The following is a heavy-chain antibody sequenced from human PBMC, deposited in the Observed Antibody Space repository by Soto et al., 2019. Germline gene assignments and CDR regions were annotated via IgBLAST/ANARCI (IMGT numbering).Heavy chain of an antibody. CDR3: VRDGSKSLRDWFDP. Sequence: ETLSLTCNVSGGSISKFYWAWIRKTAGNGLEWMGRVYATGTTDYNPSLRSRVAMSVDISKKTFSLRLRSVTGADSGVYYCVRDGSKSLRDWFDPWGQGILVTVSS. CDR2: VYATGTT. J-gene: IGHJ5*02. V-gene: IGHV4-4*07. CDR1: GGSISKFY.